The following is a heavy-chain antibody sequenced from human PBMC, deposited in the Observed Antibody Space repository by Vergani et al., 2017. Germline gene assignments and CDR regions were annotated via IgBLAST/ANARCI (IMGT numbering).Heavy chain of an antibody. Sequence: EVQLVESGGGLVQPGRSLRLSCEASGFSFPGYAMSWVRQAPGKGLEWVSSVSGSSATPYYADSVKGRFTISRDNAKNSLYLQMNSLRAEDTALYYCARERNAYYDFWSGYYTQYYFDYWGQGTLVTVSS. D-gene: IGHD3-3*01. CDR3: ARERNAYYDFWSGYYTQYYFDY. CDR1: GFSFPGYA. V-gene: IGHV3-23*04. CDR2: VSGSSATP. J-gene: IGHJ4*02.